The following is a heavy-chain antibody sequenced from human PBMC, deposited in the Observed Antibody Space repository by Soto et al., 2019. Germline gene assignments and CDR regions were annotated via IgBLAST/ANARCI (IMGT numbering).Heavy chain of an antibody. V-gene: IGHV4-31*03. CDR1: GGSISSGGYY. CDR2: IYYSGST. D-gene: IGHD4-17*01. Sequence: SETLSLTCTVSGGSISSGGYYWSWIRQHPGKGLEWIGYIYYSGSTYYNPSLKSRVIISVDTSKNQFSLKLSSVTAADTAVYYCSRDLTDYGDMSYYYYGMDVWGQGTTVTVSS. J-gene: IGHJ6*02. CDR3: SRDLTDYGDMSYYYYGMDV.